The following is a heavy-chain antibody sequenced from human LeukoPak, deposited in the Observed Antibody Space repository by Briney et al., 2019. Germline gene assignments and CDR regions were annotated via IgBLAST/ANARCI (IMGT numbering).Heavy chain of an antibody. CDR2: IFYNGAI. CDR1: GGSIIGRW. J-gene: IGHJ4*02. D-gene: IGHD2/OR15-2a*01. CDR3: ARRNTADASIDF. Sequence: SETLSLTCTVSGGSIIGRWWSWIRQPPGMGLEWIGDIFYNGAINDNSPLKGRLTMSLDTSKNQFSLKLSSVTAADTAMYYCARRNTADASIDFWGQGTLVIASS. V-gene: IGHV4-59*08.